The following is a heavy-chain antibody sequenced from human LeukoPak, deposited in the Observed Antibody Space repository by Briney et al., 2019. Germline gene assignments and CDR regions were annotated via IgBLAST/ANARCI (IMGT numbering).Heavy chain of an antibody. Sequence: SETLSLTCTVSGGPISSYYWSWIRQPAGKGLEWIGRIYTSGSTNYNPSLKSRVTISVDRSKNQFSLKLSSVTAADTAVYYCARPLGYCSSTSCLSAGDDAFDIWGQGTMVTVSS. CDR1: GGPISSYY. CDR3: ARPLGYCSSTSCLSAGDDAFDI. V-gene: IGHV4-4*07. CDR2: IYTSGST. J-gene: IGHJ3*02. D-gene: IGHD2-2*01.